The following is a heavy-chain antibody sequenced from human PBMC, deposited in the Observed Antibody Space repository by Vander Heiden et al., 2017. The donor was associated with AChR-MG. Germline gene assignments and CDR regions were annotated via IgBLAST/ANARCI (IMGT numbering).Heavy chain of an antibody. Sequence: EVQLVESGGGLVQPGGSLRLSCAASGFAFSSYEMIWVRQAPGKGMEWISYISSSGSTIYYADSVKGRFIISRDNAKNSLYLQMNSLRAEDTAVYHGARDEGAAFKMKSFDPWGQGPLVTVSS. J-gene: IGHJ5*02. CDR3: ARDEGAAFKMKSFDP. CDR1: GFAFSSYE. D-gene: IGHD6-25*01. V-gene: IGHV3-48*03. CDR2: ISSSGSTI.